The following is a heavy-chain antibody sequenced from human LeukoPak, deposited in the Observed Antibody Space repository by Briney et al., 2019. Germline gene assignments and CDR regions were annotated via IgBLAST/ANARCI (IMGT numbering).Heavy chain of an antibody. CDR3: AKVPYSGSHYVWYFDY. CDR1: GCTFSSYG. Sequence: GRSLTLSCAASGCTFSSYGMHWVRQAPGKGLEWVAVISYDGSNKYYADSVKGRFTISRDNSKNPLYLQMNSLRAEDTAVYYSAKVPYSGSHYVWYFDYWGQGTLVTVSS. V-gene: IGHV3-30*18. CDR2: ISYDGSNK. D-gene: IGHD1-26*01. J-gene: IGHJ4*02.